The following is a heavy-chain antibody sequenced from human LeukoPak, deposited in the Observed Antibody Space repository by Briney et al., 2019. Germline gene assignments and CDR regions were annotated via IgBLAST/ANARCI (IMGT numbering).Heavy chain of an antibody. D-gene: IGHD3-3*01. J-gene: IGHJ5*02. CDR1: GGSISSGSYY. CDR3: ARSTHLTIFGVVRPNWFDP. CDR2: IYTSGST. Sequence: PSETLSLTCTVSGGSISSGSYYWSWIRQPAGKGLEWIGRIYTSGSTNYNPSLKSRVTISVDTSKNQFSLKLSSVTAADTAVYYCARSTHLTIFGVVRPNWFDPWGQGTLVTVSS. V-gene: IGHV4-61*02.